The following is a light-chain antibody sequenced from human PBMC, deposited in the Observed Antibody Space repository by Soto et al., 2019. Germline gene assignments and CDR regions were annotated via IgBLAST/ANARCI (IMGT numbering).Light chain of an antibody. CDR3: SSYAASNNFYFV. CDR1: TSDVGGYTY. V-gene: IGLV2-8*01. CDR2: EVT. Sequence: QSALTQPPSASGSPGQSVTFSCPGTTSDVGGYTYVSWYQQYPGRAPKLMIYEVTKRPSGVPDRFSGSKSGNTASLTVSGLQAEDEADYYCSSYAASNNFYFVFGGGTQLTVL. J-gene: IGLJ3*02.